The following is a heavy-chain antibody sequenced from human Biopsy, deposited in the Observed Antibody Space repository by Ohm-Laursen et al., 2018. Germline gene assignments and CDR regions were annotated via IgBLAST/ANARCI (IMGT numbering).Heavy chain of an antibody. CDR3: ARGGGYNWNNGWFDP. Sequence: SSVNVSCKASGGTFSRYAISWVRQAPGQGLEWMGGIIGIFRTAHYAQKFQGRVTITADEFMSTAYMELSSLRSEDTAVYYCARGGGYNWNNGWFDPWGQGTLVTVSS. D-gene: IGHD1/OR15-1a*01. CDR2: IIGIFRTA. CDR1: GGTFSRYA. V-gene: IGHV1-69*01. J-gene: IGHJ5*02.